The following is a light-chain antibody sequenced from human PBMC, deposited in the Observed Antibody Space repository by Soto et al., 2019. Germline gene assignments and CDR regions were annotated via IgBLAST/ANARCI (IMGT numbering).Light chain of an antibody. CDR1: QSISSW. Sequence: DIQMTQSPSTLSASVGDRVTITCRASQSISSWLAWYQQKPGKAPKLLIYDVSSLESGVPSRFSGSGSGTEFTLTISSLQPDDFAAYYCQQYKSYALTFGGGTKVEIK. CDR2: DVS. J-gene: IGKJ4*01. V-gene: IGKV1-5*01. CDR3: QQYKSYALT.